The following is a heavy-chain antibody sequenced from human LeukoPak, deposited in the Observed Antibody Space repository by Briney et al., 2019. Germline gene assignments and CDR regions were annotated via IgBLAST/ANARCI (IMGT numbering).Heavy chain of an antibody. CDR2: ISWNSGSI. V-gene: IGHV3-9*01. J-gene: IGHJ4*02. CDR1: GFTFDDYA. CDR3: ARESDY. Sequence: GGSLRLSCAASGFTFDDYAMHWVRQAPGKGLEWVSGISWNSGSIGYADSVKGRFTISRDNAKNSLYLQMNSLRAEDTAVYYCARESDYWGQGTLVTVSS.